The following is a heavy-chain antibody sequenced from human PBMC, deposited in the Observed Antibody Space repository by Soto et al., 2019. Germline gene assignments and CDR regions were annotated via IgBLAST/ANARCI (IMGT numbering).Heavy chain of an antibody. CDR2: IGTAGDT. D-gene: IGHD6-19*01. J-gene: IGHJ6*03. CDR1: GFTFISDD. Sequence: GGSLRLSCAASGFTFISDDMHWVRQATGKGLEWVSAIGTAGDTYYPGSVKGRFTISRENAKNSLYLQMNSLRAGDTAVYYCARAPGAVAGSDHYYYYYYMDVWGKGTTVTVSS. V-gene: IGHV3-13*01. CDR3: ARAPGAVAGSDHYYYYYYMDV.